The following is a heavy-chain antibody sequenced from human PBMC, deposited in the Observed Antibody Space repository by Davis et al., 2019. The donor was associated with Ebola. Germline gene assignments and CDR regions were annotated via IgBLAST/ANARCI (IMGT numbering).Heavy chain of an antibody. Sequence: PSETLSLTCAISGDSVFGKNGAWNWIRQSPSRVLEWLGRTYYTSKWYNDYAVSVKSRITISPDTSKNQLSLQLNSVTPEDTAVYYCARGWLRSSFDYWGQGNLVTVSS. CDR3: ARGWLRSSFDY. CDR1: GDSVFGKNGA. D-gene: IGHD5-12*01. V-gene: IGHV6-1*01. CDR2: TYYTSKWYN. J-gene: IGHJ4*02.